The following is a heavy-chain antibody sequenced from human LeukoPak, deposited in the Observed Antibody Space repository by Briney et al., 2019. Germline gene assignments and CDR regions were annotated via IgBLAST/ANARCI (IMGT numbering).Heavy chain of an antibody. CDR1: GGSISSYY. CDR2: IYYSGST. D-gene: IGHD3-10*02. CDR3: ARYVPSEGVVDY. J-gene: IGHJ4*02. V-gene: IGHV4-59*01. Sequence: SETLSLTCTVSGGSISSYYWSWIRQPPGKGLEWIGYIYYSGSTNYNPSLKSRVTISVDTSKNQFSLKLSSVTAADTAVYYCARYVPSEGVVDYWGQGTLVTVSS.